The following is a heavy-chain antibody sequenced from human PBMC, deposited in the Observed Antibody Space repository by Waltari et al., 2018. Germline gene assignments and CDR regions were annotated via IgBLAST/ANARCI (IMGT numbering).Heavy chain of an antibody. Sequence: QVQLQESGPGLVRPSQTLSPTCTVPGASLSGGDYYWAWIRQPPGKGLEWIGYISYSGTTYYNPSLQSRVTILADTSKNQFSLNLRSVTATDTAVYYCARERGSSSWYSDSWGQGTLVTVSS. V-gene: IGHV4-30-4*08. D-gene: IGHD3-16*01. CDR2: ISYSGTT. CDR1: GASLSGGDYY. J-gene: IGHJ4*02. CDR3: ARERGSSSWYSDS.